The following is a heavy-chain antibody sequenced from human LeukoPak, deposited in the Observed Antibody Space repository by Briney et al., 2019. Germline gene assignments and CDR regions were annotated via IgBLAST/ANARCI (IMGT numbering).Heavy chain of an antibody. D-gene: IGHD6-6*01. Sequence: GGSLRLSCAASGFTFSSYAMSWVRQAPGKGLEWVSAISGSGGSTYYADSVKGRFTISRDNSKNTLYLQMNSLRAEDTAVYYCATGSSPSPARDEQLGGNDAFDIWGQGTMVTVSS. J-gene: IGHJ3*02. CDR2: ISGSGGST. V-gene: IGHV3-23*01. CDR3: ATGSSPSPARDEQLGGNDAFDI. CDR1: GFTFSSYA.